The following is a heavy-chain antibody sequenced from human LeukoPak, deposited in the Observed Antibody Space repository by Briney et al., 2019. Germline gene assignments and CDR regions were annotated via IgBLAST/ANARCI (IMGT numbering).Heavy chain of an antibody. J-gene: IGHJ3*02. CDR2: ISYSGST. CDR1: GGSISSSGYY. V-gene: IGHV4-39*07. D-gene: IGHD4-17*01. CDR3: ARDLGADGDYVNAFDI. Sequence: SETLSLTCTVSGGSISSSGYYWGWIRQPPGKGLEWVGSISYSGSTYFNPSLKSRVTISVDTSKNQFSLKLSSVTAADTAVYYCARDLGADGDYVNAFDIWGQGTMVTVSS.